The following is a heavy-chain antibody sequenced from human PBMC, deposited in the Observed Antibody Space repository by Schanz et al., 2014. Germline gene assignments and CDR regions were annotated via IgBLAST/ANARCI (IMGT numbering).Heavy chain of an antibody. CDR2: MNQDGSVK. CDR1: GFTFSNYC. V-gene: IGHV3-7*01. D-gene: IGHD3-16*01. J-gene: IGHJ4*02. CDR3: ARDKGGLITFDY. Sequence: EVQLVESGGGLVQPGGSLRLSCAASGFTFSNYCMSWVRQAPGKGLEWVANMNQDGSVKNYVDSVKGRFTISRDNAKNSLYLQMNSLRAEDTAVYYCARDKGGLITFDYWGQGTLVAVSS.